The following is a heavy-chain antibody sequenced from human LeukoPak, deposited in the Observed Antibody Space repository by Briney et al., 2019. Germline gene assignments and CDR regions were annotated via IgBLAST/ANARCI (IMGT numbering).Heavy chain of an antibody. CDR3: ARDWGDTVAYGSGSYGAFDI. CDR2: ISGSGGSI. CDR1: GFTFSSYA. V-gene: IGHV3-23*01. Sequence: GGSLRLSCAASGFTFSSYAMSWVRQAPGKGLEWVSAISGSGGSIYYADSVKGRFTISRDNAKNSLYLQMNSLRAEDTAVYYCARDWGDTVAYGSGSYGAFDIWGQGTMVTVSS. D-gene: IGHD3-10*01. J-gene: IGHJ3*02.